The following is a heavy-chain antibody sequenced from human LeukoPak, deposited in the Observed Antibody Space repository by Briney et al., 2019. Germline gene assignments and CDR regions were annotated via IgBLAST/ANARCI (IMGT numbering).Heavy chain of an antibody. CDR2: ISYSGTT. J-gene: IGHJ6*03. CDR1: GGSISSVGYY. Sequence: SETLSLTCTVSGGSISSVGYYWSWIRQYPGGGLEWIGYISYSGTTHSNPSLKSRVTISIDPSKSQFSLKLSSVTAADTAVYYCARGRGSFRYYYYMDVWGKGTTVTVSS. CDR3: ARGRGSFRYYYYMDV. D-gene: IGHD1-26*01. V-gene: IGHV4-31*03.